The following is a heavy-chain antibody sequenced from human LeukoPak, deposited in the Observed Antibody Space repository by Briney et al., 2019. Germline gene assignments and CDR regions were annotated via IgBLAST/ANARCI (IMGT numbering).Heavy chain of an antibody. J-gene: IGHJ4*02. D-gene: IGHD2-21*01. CDR2: IHHLGNT. CDR1: GVSLIGNNW. Sequence: SETLSLTCSVSGVSLIGNNWWTWVRQSPGKALEWIGEIHHLGNTNYNPSLKSRVSMSLDKSKNELSLRLISVIAADTAVYYCARQQLIEGTFDYWGQGTLVTVSS. CDR3: ARQQLIEGTFDY. V-gene: IGHV4-4*02.